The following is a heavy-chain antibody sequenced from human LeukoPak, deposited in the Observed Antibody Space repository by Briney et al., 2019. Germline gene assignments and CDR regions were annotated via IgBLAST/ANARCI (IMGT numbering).Heavy chain of an antibody. V-gene: IGHV3-21*01. D-gene: IGHD3-9*01. CDR3: AIRGERRYYDILTGYSQRGEFDY. CDR2: ISSSSSYI. Sequence: GGSLRLSCAASGFTFSSYSMNWVRQAPGKGLERVSSISSSSSYIYYADSVKGRFTISRDNAKNSLYLQMNSLRAEDTAVYYCAIRGERRYYDILTGYSQRGEFDYWGQGTLVTVSS. J-gene: IGHJ4*02. CDR1: GFTFSSYS.